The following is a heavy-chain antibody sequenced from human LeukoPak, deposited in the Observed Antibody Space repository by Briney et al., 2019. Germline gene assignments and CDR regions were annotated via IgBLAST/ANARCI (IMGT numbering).Heavy chain of an antibody. CDR3: ARGYGGGYFDL. CDR1: GFTFSNYW. D-gene: IGHD3-16*01. Sequence: GGSLRLSCAASGFTFSNYWMHWVRQGPGKGLVWVSRINSDGSNTAYADSVKGRFTISRDNAKNTLSLQMNSLRAEDTAVYYCARGYGGGYFDLWGRGTLVTVSS. V-gene: IGHV3-74*01. J-gene: IGHJ2*01. CDR2: INSDGSNT.